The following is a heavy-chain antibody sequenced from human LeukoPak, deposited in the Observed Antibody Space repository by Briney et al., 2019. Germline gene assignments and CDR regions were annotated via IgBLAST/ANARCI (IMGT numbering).Heavy chain of an antibody. CDR3: ARHPYSSGWYQFT. CDR2: FYYSGST. Sequence: SETLSLTCTVSAGSVSNGPYYWGWIRQPPGKGLEWIGTFYYSGSTDYNPSLKSRVTISVDTSKNQLSLKLTSVTAADTAVYYCARHPYSSGWYQFTWGQGTLVTVSS. CDR1: AGSVSNGPYY. V-gene: IGHV4-39*01. D-gene: IGHD6-19*01. J-gene: IGHJ5*02.